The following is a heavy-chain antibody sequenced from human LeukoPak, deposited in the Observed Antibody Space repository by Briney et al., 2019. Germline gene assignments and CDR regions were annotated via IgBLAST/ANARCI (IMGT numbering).Heavy chain of an antibody. J-gene: IGHJ5*02. D-gene: IGHD3-10*01. CDR2: IYHSGST. Sequence: SETLSLTCTVSGYSISSGYYWGWIRQPPGKGLEWIGSIYHSGSTYYNPSLKSRVTISVDTSKNQFSLKLSSVTAADTAVYYCAREPPGDLWSGDLFLGSAYSDPWGQGTLVTVAS. CDR3: AREPPGDLWSGDLFLGSAYSDP. CDR1: GYSISSGYY. V-gene: IGHV4-38-2*02.